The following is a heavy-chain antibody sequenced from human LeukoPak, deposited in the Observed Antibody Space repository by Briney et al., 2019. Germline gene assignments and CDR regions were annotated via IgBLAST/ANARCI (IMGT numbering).Heavy chain of an antibody. CDR3: ARDSGYSYGPLDY. V-gene: IGHV4-59*12. D-gene: IGHD5-18*01. CDR2: IYYSGST. J-gene: IGHJ4*02. Sequence: PSETLSLTCTVSGGSISSYYWSWIRQPPGKGLEWIGYIYYSGSTNYNPSLKSRVTISVGTSKNQFSLKLSSVTAADTAVYYYARDSGYSYGPLDYWGQGTLVTVSS. CDR1: GGSISSYY.